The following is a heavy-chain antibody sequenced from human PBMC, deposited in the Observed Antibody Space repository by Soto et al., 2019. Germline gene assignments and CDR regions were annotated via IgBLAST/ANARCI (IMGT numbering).Heavy chain of an antibody. CDR2: ITSSGSII. J-gene: IGHJ6*02. V-gene: IGHV3-48*03. CDR1: GFTFSSYE. CDR3: ARRPKDYYYGMDV. Sequence: EVHLVQSGGGLVQPGGSLRLSCAASGFTFSSYEMHWVRQAPGKGLEWLSYITSSGSIIYYAGSVKGRFTISRDSANNSLYLQMNSLRAEDTAGYYCARRPKDYYYGMDVWGQGTTVTVSS.